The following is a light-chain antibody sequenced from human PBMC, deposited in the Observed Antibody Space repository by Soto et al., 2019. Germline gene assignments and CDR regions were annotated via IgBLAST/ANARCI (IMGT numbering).Light chain of an antibody. CDR1: SSDVGGYNY. Sequence: QSALTQPASVSGSPGQSITISCTGTSSDVGGYNYVSWYQQHPGKAPKLMIYDVSNRPSGVSNRFSGSKSGNTASLTIFGLQAEDEADYYCSSYTSSSTLAFGGGTKVTVL. CDR3: SSYTSSSTLA. V-gene: IGLV2-14*01. J-gene: IGLJ2*01. CDR2: DVS.